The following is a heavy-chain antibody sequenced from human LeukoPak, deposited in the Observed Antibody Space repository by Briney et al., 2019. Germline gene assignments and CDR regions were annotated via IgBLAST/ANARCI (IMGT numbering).Heavy chain of an antibody. J-gene: IGHJ3*02. CDR2: INHSGST. Sequence: SETLSLTCAVYGQPFCGHYWSSIPQPPGKVQEWIGEINHSGSTNYSPSLKSRVTISVDPSKNQCSLRLSSVTAADTAVYYCARGLPRWFRVGRAFDIWAQGTMVTVSS. V-gene: IGHV4-34*01. CDR3: ARGLPRWFRVGRAFDI. CDR1: GQPFCGHY. D-gene: IGHD3-10*01.